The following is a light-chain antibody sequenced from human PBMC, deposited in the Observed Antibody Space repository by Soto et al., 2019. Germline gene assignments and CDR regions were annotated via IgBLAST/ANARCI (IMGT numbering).Light chain of an antibody. Sequence: QSVLTQPHSASGTPGQRVTIYCSGSSSNIGSNYVYWYQQLPGTAPKLLIYRNNQRPSGVPDRFSGSKSGTSASLAISGLRSEDEADYYCAAWDDSLSGLVFGGGTKLTVL. V-gene: IGLV1-47*01. J-gene: IGLJ2*01. CDR1: SSNIGSNY. CDR2: RNN. CDR3: AAWDDSLSGLV.